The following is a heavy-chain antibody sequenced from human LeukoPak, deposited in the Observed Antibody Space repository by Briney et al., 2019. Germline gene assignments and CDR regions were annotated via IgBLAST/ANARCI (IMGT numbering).Heavy chain of an antibody. CDR1: GGSFSGYY. V-gene: IGHV4-34*01. CDR3: ARLCTNGVCYMGDY. D-gene: IGHD2-8*01. J-gene: IGHJ4*02. CDR2: INHSGST. Sequence: SETLSLTCAVYGGSFSGYYRSWIRQPPGKGLEWIGEINHSGSTNYNPSLKSRVTISVDTSKNQFSLKLSSVTAADTAVYYCARLCTNGVCYMGDYWGQGTLVTVSS.